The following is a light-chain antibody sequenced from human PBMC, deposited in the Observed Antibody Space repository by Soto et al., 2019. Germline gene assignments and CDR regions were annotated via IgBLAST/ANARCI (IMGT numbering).Light chain of an antibody. CDR2: AAS. J-gene: IGKJ2*01. V-gene: IGKV3-20*01. CDR3: QQYGGSALYT. CDR1: QNISSSY. Sequence: EIVLTQSPGTLSLSPGERATLSCRASQNISSSYLAWYQQKPGQAPRLLIHAASSRATGIPDRFSGSGSGTDFTLTISRLEPEYFAVYYCQQYGGSALYTFGQGTKLEIK.